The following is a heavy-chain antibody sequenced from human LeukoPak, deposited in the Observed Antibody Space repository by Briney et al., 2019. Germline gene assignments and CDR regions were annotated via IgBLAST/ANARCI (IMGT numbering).Heavy chain of an antibody. CDR3: ARAGYCSGGSCYGSDY. V-gene: IGHV3-33*01. CDR1: GFTFSSYG. D-gene: IGHD2-15*01. J-gene: IGHJ4*02. CDR2: IWYDGSIQ. Sequence: GGSLRLSCAASGFTFSSYGMHWVRQAPGKGLEWVAAIWYDGSIQYYADSVKGRFTISRDNSKNTQYLQMDSLRAEDTAVYYCARAGYCSGGSCYGSDYWGQGTLVSVSS.